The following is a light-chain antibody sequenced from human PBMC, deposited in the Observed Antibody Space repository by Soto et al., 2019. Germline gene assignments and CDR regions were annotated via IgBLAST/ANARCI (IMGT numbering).Light chain of an antibody. CDR2: AAS. CDR1: QGIGNY. CDR3: QKYNSAPRT. Sequence: DIQMTQSPSSLSASLGDRVTITCRASQGIGNYLAWYQLQPGKVPKLLIYAASTLQSGLPSRFSGSGSGTAFTLTTSSLQPEDVATYFCQKYNSAPRTFGQGTTVEI. V-gene: IGKV1-27*01. J-gene: IGKJ1*01.